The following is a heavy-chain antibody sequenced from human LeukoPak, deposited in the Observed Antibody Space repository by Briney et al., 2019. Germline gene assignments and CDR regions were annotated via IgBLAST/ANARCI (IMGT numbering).Heavy chain of an antibody. CDR3: ATDSSSWSYYFDY. D-gene: IGHD6-13*01. CDR2: INPSSGGT. CDR1: GYTFTGYY. V-gene: IGHV1-2*02. J-gene: IGHJ4*02. Sequence: ASVKVSCKASGYTFTGYYMHWVRQAPGQGLEGMAWINPSSGGTNYAQKFQVRVTMTRDRSISTAYMELSRLRSDDTAVYYCATDSSSWSYYFDYWGQGTLVTVSS.